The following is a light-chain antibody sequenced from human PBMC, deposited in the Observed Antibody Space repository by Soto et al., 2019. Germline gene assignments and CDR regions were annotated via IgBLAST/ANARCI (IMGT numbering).Light chain of an antibody. CDR1: ESISSS. CDR2: KAS. Sequence: DIQMTQSPSTLSASVGDRVTITCRANESISSSLAWYQQKPGKAPKLLIYKASSLESGVPSRFGGSGSGTEFTLTISSLQPDDFATYYCQQFNSYSHFTFGPGTKVYLK. J-gene: IGKJ3*01. CDR3: QQFNSYSHFT. V-gene: IGKV1-5*03.